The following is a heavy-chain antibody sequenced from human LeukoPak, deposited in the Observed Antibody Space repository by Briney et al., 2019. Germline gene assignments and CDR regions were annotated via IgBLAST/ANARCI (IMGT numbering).Heavy chain of an antibody. CDR2: INTNTGNP. CDR3: ARDSAAAADKSFDY. CDR1: GYTFTSYA. Sequence: ASVKVSCKASGYTFTSYAMNWVRQAPGQGLEWMGWINTNTGNPTYAQGFTGRFVFSLDTSVSTAYLQISSLKAEDTAVYYCARDSAAAADKSFDYWGQGTLVTVSS. J-gene: IGHJ4*02. D-gene: IGHD6-13*01. V-gene: IGHV7-4-1*02.